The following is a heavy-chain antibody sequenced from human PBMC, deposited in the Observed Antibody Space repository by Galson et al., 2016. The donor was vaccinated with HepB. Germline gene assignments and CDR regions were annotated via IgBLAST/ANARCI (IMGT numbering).Heavy chain of an antibody. CDR2: INHSGST. D-gene: IGHD5-12*01. CDR1: GGSISTYY. J-gene: IGHJ3*02. Sequence: SETLSLTCTVSGGSISTYYWSWIRQPPGKGLEWIGYINHSGSTNYNPSLKGRVTISVDMSKTQFSLKLSSVTAADTAVYYCARLEAGFDKRYAVDIWGQWTMVTVSS. V-gene: IGHV4-59*01. CDR3: ARLEAGFDKRYAVDI.